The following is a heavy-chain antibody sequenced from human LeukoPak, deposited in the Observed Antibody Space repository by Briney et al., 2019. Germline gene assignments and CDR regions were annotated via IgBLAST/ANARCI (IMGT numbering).Heavy chain of an antibody. CDR2: IYPGDSDT. CDR3: ATRRRSHTYYDFWSGYPGQGSWFDP. V-gene: IGHV5-51*01. CDR1: GYSFTSYW. Sequence: GESLKISCKGSGYSFTSYWIGWVRQMPGKGLEWMGIIYPGDSDTRYSPSFQGQVTISADKSISTAYLQWSSLKASDTAMYYCATRRRSHTYYDFWSGYPGQGSWFDPWGQETLVTVSS. J-gene: IGHJ5*02. D-gene: IGHD3-3*01.